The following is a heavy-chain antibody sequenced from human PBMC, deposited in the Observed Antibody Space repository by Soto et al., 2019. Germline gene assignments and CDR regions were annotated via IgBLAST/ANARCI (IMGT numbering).Heavy chain of an antibody. V-gene: IGHV1-3*01. CDR1: GYTFTSYA. CDR2: INAGNGNT. J-gene: IGHJ6*02. CDR3: ARARSITMVRGVIYSPYYYYGMDV. Sequence: GASVKVSCKASGYTFTSYAMHWVRQAPGQRLEWMGWINAGNGNTKYSQKFQGRVTITRDTSASTAYMELSSLRSEDTAVYYCARARSITMVRGVIYSPYYYYGMDVWGQGTTVTVSS. D-gene: IGHD3-10*01.